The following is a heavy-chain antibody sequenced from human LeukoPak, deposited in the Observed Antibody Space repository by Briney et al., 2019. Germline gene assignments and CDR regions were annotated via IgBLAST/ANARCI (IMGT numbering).Heavy chain of an antibody. D-gene: IGHD3-3*01. V-gene: IGHV3-15*05. CDR2: IKSNNDGGTT. CDR1: GFTFSNAW. J-gene: IGHJ3*02. Sequence: PGRSLRLSCAASGFTFSNAWMSWVRQAPGKGLEWVGRIKSNNDGGTTDYAAPVKGRVTISRVDSKNTLYLQMNNLKTEDTAVYYCTTFPSGFDIWGQGTVVTVSS. CDR3: TTFPSGFDI.